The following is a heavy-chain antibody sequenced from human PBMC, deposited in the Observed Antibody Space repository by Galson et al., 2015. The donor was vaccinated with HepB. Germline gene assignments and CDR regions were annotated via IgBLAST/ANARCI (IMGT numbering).Heavy chain of an antibody. V-gene: IGHV3-30*03. CDR2: ISYDGSNK. CDR1: GFTFSSYG. J-gene: IGHJ3*02. CDR3: ARDKYRSYSSGWYGGDAFDI. Sequence: SLRLSCAASGFTFSSYGMHWVRQAPGKGLEWVAVISYDGSNKYYADSVKGRFTISRDNSKNTLYLQMNSLRAEDTAVYYCARDKYRSYSSGWYGGDAFDIWGQGTMVTVSS. D-gene: IGHD6-19*01.